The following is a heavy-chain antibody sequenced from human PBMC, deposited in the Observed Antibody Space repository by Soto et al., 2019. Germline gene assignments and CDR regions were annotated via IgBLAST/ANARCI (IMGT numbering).Heavy chain of an antibody. CDR1: GYTFTGYY. D-gene: IGHD6-13*01. CDR3: ARNAAAAGTARSYGMDV. V-gene: IGHV1-2*04. J-gene: IGHJ6*02. CDR2: INPNSGGT. Sequence: ASVKVSCKASGYTFTGYYMHWVRQAPGQGLEWMGWINPNSGGTNYAQKNQGWVTMTRDTSISTAYMELSRLRSDDTAVYYCARNAAAAGTARSYGMDVWGQGTTVTVSS.